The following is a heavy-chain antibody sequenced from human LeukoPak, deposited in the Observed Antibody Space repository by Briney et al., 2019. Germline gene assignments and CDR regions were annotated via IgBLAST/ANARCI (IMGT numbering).Heavy chain of an antibody. D-gene: IGHD3-10*01. V-gene: IGHV4-59*08. CDR1: SGSLSTYY. CDR2: IYYSGST. J-gene: IGHJ5*02. CDR3: ARHKGENYYGSESYYSWFDP. Sequence: SETLSLTCTVSSGSLSTYYWSWIRQPPGKGLEWIGYIYYSGSTNYNPSLKSRVTISVDTSKNQFFLRLTSVTAADTAVYYCARHKGENYYGSESYYSWFDPWGQGTLVTVSS.